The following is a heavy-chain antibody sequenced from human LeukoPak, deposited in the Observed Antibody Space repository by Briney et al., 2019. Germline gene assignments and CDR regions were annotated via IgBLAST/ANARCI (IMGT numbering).Heavy chain of an antibody. D-gene: IGHD6-13*01. CDR2: ISYDGSNK. Sequence: GRSLRLSCAASGFTFSSYAMHWVRQAPGKGLEWVAVISYDGSNKYYADSVKGRFTISRDNSKNTLYLQMNSLRAEDTAVYYCARDLLAIAAAGRGAFDIWGQGTMVTVSS. J-gene: IGHJ3*02. CDR3: ARDLLAIAAAGRGAFDI. CDR1: GFTFSSYA. V-gene: IGHV3-30*04.